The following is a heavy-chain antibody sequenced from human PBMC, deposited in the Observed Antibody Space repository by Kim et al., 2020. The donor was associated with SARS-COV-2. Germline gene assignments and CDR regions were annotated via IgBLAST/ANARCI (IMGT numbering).Heavy chain of an antibody. CDR1: GCSISSYY. CDR3: SWGTREWGQYTANWYFDL. D-gene: IGHD1-26*01. J-gene: IGHJ2*01. V-gene: IGHV4-59*01. Sequence: SETLSLTCTVSGCSISSYYWSWIRQPPGKGLEWIGYIYYSGSTNYNPSLKSRVTISVDTSKNQFSLELSPVTAADTAVSYCSWGTREWGQYTANWYFDL. CDR2: IYYSGST.